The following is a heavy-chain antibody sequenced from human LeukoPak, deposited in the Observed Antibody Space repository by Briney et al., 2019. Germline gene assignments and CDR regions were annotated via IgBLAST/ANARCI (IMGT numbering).Heavy chain of an antibody. Sequence: PGGSLRLSCVASGFDFSSYAMTWVRQAPGRGLEWVSTIGAYAARTYYADSVKGRFTTSRENSKSTLSLQMNSLRAEGTALYYCAKDPLGGGSSLINWFDSWGQGVWVTVSS. V-gene: IGHV3-23*01. CDR1: GFDFSSYA. CDR3: AKDPLGGGSSLINWFDS. D-gene: IGHD1-26*01. J-gene: IGHJ5*01. CDR2: IGAYAART.